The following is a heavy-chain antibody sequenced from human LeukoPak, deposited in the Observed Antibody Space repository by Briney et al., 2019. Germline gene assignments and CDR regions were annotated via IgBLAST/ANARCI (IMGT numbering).Heavy chain of an antibody. D-gene: IGHD1-26*01. CDR1: GGSISSYY. CDR2: MYISGST. CDR3: ARDYLVGAPLDS. Sequence: ETLSLTCTVSGGSISSYYWSWIRQPAGKGLEWIGRMYISGSTNYNPSLKSRVTISIDKSKNQFSLKLRSVTAADTAVYYCARDYLVGAPLDSWGQGTLVTVSS. V-gene: IGHV4-4*07. J-gene: IGHJ4*02.